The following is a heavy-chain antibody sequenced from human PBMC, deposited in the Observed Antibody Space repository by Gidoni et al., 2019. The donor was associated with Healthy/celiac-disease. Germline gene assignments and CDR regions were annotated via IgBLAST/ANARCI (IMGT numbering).Heavy chain of an antibody. D-gene: IGHD3-16*02. CDR3: ATYHARLRLGELSPPDY. CDR1: GFTFRSYA. J-gene: IGHJ4*02. V-gene: IGHV3-23*01. CDR2: ISGSGGST. Sequence: EVQLLESGGGLVQPGGSLRLSCAASGFTFRSYAMSWVRQAPGKGLEGVSAISGSGGSTYYADSVKGRFTISRDNSKNTLYLQMNSLRAEDTAVYYCATYHARLRLGELSPPDYWGQGTLVTVSS.